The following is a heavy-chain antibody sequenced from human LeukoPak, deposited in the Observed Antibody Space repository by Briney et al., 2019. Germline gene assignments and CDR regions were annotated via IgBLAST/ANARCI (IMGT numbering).Heavy chain of an antibody. J-gene: IGHJ3*02. V-gene: IGHV1-69*01. Sequence: SVKVSCRASGGTFSSYAISWVRQAPGQGLEWMGGIIPIFGTANYAQKFQGRVTITADESTSTAYMELRSLRSDDTAVYYCARMNSSGWTGGAFDIWGQGTMVTVSS. D-gene: IGHD6-19*01. CDR1: GGTFSSYA. CDR3: ARMNSSGWTGGAFDI. CDR2: IIPIFGTA.